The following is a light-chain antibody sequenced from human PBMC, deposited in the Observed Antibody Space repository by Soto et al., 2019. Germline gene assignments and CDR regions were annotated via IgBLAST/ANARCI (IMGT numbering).Light chain of an antibody. Sequence: EIVLTQCPGTLSLSPGERATLACRASQSVTSSYLAWWQQKPCQAPRLLIYGASSRATGIPDRFSGSGSGTEFTLTISSLQSEDFAVYYCQQHNTWPPYTFGQGTKVDIK. J-gene: IGKJ2*01. V-gene: IGKV3-20*01. CDR3: QQHNTWPPYT. CDR2: GAS. CDR1: QSVTSSY.